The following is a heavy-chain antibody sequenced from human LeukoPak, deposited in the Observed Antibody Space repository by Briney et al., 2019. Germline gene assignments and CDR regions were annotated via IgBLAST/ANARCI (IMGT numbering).Heavy chain of an antibody. CDR2: ISYDESET. D-gene: IGHD3-10*01. CDR3: ARDSTTSTIRGALDY. J-gene: IGHJ4*02. CDR1: GFIFSYYT. Sequence: PGGSLRLSCAASGFIFSYYTFHWVRRAPGKGLEWVAVISYDESETYYADSLKGRFTLSRDNSKKMLYLQLNSLRPEDTAVYYCARDSTTSTIRGALDYWGQGTLVTVSS. V-gene: IGHV3-30*04.